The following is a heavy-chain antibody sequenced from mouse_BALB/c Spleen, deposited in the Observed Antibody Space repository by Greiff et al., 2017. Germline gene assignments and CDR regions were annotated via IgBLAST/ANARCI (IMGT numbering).Heavy chain of an antibody. J-gene: IGHJ4*01. CDR2: IWSDGST. V-gene: IGHV2-6-2*01. CDR3: TRHARLSFMDY. CDR1: GFSLTSYG. Sequence: VQLQQSGPDLVAPSQSLSITCTVSGFSLTSYGVHWVRQPPGKGLEWLVVIWSDGSTTYNSALKSRLSISKDNSKSQVFLKMNSLQTDDTAMYYCTRHARLSFMDYWGQGTSVTVSS.